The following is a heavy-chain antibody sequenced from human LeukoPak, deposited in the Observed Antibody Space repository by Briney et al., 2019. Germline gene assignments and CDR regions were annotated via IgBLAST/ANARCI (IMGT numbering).Heavy chain of an antibody. CDR3: ARDPGIAAAPDY. Sequence: GGSLRLSCAASGFTFSSYDMNWVRQAPGKGLEWVSYISSSGSTIYYADSVKGRFTISRDNAKNSLYLQMNSLRAEDTAVYYCARDPGIAAAPDYWGQGTLVTVSS. CDR1: GFTFSSYD. D-gene: IGHD6-13*01. V-gene: IGHV3-48*03. CDR2: ISSSGSTI. J-gene: IGHJ4*02.